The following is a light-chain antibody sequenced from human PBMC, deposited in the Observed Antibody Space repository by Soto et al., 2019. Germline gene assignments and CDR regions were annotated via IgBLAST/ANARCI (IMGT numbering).Light chain of an antibody. V-gene: IGKV3-20*01. CDR3: HQHGSSPAT. J-gene: IGKJ1*01. CDR1: QTTGSH. CDR2: GAA. Sequence: EIVLTLSPGTMSLAPGERATLSCRASQTTGSHLSAYQQKPRHAPRLLIYGAASRATSIPDRFSGSGSGTDFTLTISRLEPEDVSVDYCHQHGSSPATFGQGTKVDIK.